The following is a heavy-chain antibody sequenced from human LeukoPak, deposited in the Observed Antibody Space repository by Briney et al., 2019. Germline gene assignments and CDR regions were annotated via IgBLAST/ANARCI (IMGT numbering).Heavy chain of an antibody. Sequence: KASQTLSLTCTVSGGSISNGVYYWSWIRQHPGKGLEWIGYIYYSGSTYYSPSLKSRLTMSVDTSKNQFSLKLSPVTAADTAVYYCARDLGGGSFDFWGQGTLVTVSS. J-gene: IGHJ4*02. CDR3: ARDLGGGSFDF. CDR1: GGSISNGVYY. V-gene: IGHV4-31*03. D-gene: IGHD2-15*01. CDR2: IYYSGST.